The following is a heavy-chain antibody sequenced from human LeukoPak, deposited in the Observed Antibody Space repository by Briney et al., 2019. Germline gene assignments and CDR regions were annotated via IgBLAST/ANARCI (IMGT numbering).Heavy chain of an antibody. CDR2: INHSGST. V-gene: IGHV4-34*01. Sequence: PSETLSLPCAVYGGSFSGYYWNWLRQPPGKGLEWLGEINHSGSTNYNPSLKSRVTISVDTSKNQFSLKLSSVTAADTAVYYCARAFGGDYYYYGMDVWGQGTTVTVSS. CDR1: GGSFSGYY. CDR3: ARAFGGDYYYYGMDV. D-gene: IGHD3-16*01. J-gene: IGHJ6*02.